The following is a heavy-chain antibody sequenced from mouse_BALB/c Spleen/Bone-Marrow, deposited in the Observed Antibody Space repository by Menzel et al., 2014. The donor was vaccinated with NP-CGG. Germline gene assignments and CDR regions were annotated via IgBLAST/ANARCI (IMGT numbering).Heavy chain of an antibody. CDR3: ARSRGLYDDWYFDV. D-gene: IGHD2-3*01. Sequence: QVQLKQSGAELVKPGASVKLSCKASGYTFTSYWMNWVKQRPGQGLEWIGEIDPSDNYINYNQKVKGKGTLTVDKSSSTAYMQLSSLTSEDSAVYYCARSRGLYDDWYFDVWGAGTTVTVSS. CDR2: IDPSDNYI. V-gene: IGHV1-69*02. CDR1: GYTFTSYW. J-gene: IGHJ1*01.